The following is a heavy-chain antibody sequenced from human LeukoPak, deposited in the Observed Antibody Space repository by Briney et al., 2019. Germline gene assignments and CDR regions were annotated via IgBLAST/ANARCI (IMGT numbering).Heavy chain of an antibody. D-gene: IGHD6-19*01. CDR1: GYTFTAYY. CDR2: INPNSGGT. Sequence: ASVKVSCKASGYTFTAYYMHWVRQAPGQGPEWMGWINPNSGGTNYAQKFQGRVTMTRDTSLSTVYMELSRLRSDDTAVYYCATQATSGWHFSWGQGTLLTVSS. V-gene: IGHV1-2*02. CDR3: ATQATSGWHFS. J-gene: IGHJ5*02.